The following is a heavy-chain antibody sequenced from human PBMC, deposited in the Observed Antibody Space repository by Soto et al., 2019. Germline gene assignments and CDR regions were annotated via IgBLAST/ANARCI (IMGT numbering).Heavy chain of an antibody. D-gene: IGHD3-22*01. Sequence: SETLSLTCAVYGGSFSGYYWSWIRQPPGKGLEWIGEINHSGSTNYNPSLKRRVTISVDTSKNQFSLKLSSVTAADTAVYYCARVYYYDSSGYYRSFDLLGQDTL. CDR2: INHSGST. CDR3: ARVYYYDSSGYYRSFDL. V-gene: IGHV4-34*01. J-gene: IGHJ5*02. CDR1: GGSFSGYY.